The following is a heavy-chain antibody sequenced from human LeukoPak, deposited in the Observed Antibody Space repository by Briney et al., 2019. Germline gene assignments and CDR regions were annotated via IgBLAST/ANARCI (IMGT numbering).Heavy chain of an antibody. CDR3: AKGGDYWNPFDY. CDR2: LSGSGGSA. J-gene: IGHJ4*02. V-gene: IGHV3-23*01. CDR1: GFTFNNYA. D-gene: IGHD2-21*02. Sequence: PGGSLRLSCAASGFTFNNYAMSWVRQAPGKGLEWVSTLSGSGGSANYADSVKGQFIISRDNSKNTLYLQMNSLRAEDTAVYYCAKGGDYWNPFDYWGQGTLVTVSS.